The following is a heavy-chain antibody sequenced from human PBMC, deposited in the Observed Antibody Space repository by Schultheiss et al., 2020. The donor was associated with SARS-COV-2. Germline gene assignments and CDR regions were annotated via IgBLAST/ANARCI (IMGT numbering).Heavy chain of an antibody. CDR3: AKHLDTGGYYYFDY. D-gene: IGHD3-22*01. CDR2: ISSSGGST. Sequence: GGSLRLSCAASGFTFSNYAMSWVRQAPGKGLEWVSRISSSGGSTYYADSVKGRFTISRDNSKNTLYLQMNSLRAEDTAVFYCAKHLDTGGYYYFDYWGQGTLVTVSS. CDR1: GFTFSNYA. J-gene: IGHJ4*02. V-gene: IGHV3-23*01.